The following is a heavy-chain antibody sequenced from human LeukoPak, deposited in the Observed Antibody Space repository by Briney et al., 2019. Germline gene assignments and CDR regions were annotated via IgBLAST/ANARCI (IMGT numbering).Heavy chain of an antibody. D-gene: IGHD2-8*02. CDR2: INPNSGGT. Sequence: GASVKVSFKASGYTFTCYYIHWVRQAPGQGLEWMGRINPNSGGTNYAQKFQGRVTMTRDTSISTAYMELSRLRSDDTAVYYCARDTDGRQDYWGQGTLVTVSS. CDR3: ARDTDGRQDY. V-gene: IGHV1-2*06. J-gene: IGHJ4*02. CDR1: GYTFTCYY.